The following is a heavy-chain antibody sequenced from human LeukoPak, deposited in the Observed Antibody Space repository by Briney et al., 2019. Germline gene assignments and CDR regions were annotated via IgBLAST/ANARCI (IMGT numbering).Heavy chain of an antibody. Sequence: ETLSLTCTVSGGSISSYCWSWVRQPPGKGLEWIGYIYPSGSTDYNPSLRSRVTMSVDTSKSQLSMELRYLTAADTAMYYCATSYDSKTAPYDVWGQGILVTVPS. CDR1: GGSISSYC. D-gene: IGHD3-3*01. V-gene: IGHV4-4*09. CDR2: IYPSGST. J-gene: IGHJ4*02. CDR3: ATSYDSKTAPYDV.